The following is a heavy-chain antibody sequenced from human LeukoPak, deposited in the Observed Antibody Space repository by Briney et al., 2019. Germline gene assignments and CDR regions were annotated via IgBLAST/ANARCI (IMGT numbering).Heavy chain of an antibody. Sequence: SETLSLTCTVSGGSMSSGTYYWGWIRQPPGKGLEWIGTIYYSGTTYYNPSLKSRVTISIDTSKNQFSLRLTSVTAADTAAYYCARSAGHCSGGSCPPLRGFDPWGQGTLVTVSS. CDR3: ARSAGHCSGGSCPPLRGFDP. CDR1: GGSMSSGTYY. CDR2: IYYSGTT. D-gene: IGHD2-15*01. J-gene: IGHJ5*02. V-gene: IGHV4-39*07.